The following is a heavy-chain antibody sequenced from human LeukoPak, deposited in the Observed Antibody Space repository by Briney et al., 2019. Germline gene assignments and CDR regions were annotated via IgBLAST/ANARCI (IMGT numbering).Heavy chain of an antibody. J-gene: IGHJ4*02. CDR3: AKDATYSSSWQSD. D-gene: IGHD6-13*01. CDR1: GFTFSSYA. Sequence: GGSLRLSCAASGFTFSSYAMSWVRQAPEKAREWVSSISGRGGSTYYEDSVKGRFTISRDNSKNTLYLQMNSLRGEDTAVYYCAKDATYSSSWQSDWGQGTLVTVSS. CDR2: ISGRGGST. V-gene: IGHV3-23*01.